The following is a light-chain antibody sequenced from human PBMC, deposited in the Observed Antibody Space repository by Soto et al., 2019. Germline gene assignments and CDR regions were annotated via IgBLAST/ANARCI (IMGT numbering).Light chain of an antibody. CDR3: EQSNRYTWT. CDR2: DAS. V-gene: IGKV1-5*01. CDR1: QSIRRW. Sequence: DIQMTQSPSTLSASVGDRVTITCRASQSIRRWLAWYQQKSGKAATFLIYDASSLESGVPSRFSGSRSVTEFTLTISTLQPEVLATYYCEQSNRYTWTFGQGAKVDIK. J-gene: IGKJ1*01.